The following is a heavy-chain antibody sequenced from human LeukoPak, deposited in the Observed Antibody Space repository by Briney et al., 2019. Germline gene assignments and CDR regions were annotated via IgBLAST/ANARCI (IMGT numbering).Heavy chain of an antibody. J-gene: IGHJ4*02. CDR1: GGSFSSYA. CDR3: ASDFGAAAGTYY. D-gene: IGHD6-13*01. Sequence: GASVTVSCKASGGSFSSYAISWVRQAPGQGLEWVGRIIPILGIANYAQKFQGRVTIIADKSTSTAYMELSSLRSEDTAVYYCASDFGAAAGTYYWGQGTLVTVSS. V-gene: IGHV1-69*04. CDR2: IIPILGIA.